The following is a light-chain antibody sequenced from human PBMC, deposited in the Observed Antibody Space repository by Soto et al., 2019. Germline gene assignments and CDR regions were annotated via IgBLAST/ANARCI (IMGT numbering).Light chain of an antibody. Sequence: QSALTQPASVSGSPGQSITISCTGTNSDVGGYDRVSWYQHHPGKAPKLLIFEVYNRPSGISDRFSGSKSGDTASLTISGLQAEDEADYYCCSYARGSRAFGGGTKVTVL. CDR1: NSDVGGYDR. J-gene: IGLJ3*02. CDR3: CSYARGSRA. CDR2: EVY. V-gene: IGLV2-14*01.